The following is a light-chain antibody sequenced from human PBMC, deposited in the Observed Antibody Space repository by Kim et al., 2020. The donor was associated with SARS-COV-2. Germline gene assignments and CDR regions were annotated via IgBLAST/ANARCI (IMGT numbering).Light chain of an antibody. CDR2: AAS. V-gene: IGKV1D-16*01. Sequence: DIQMTQSPSSLSASIGDRVTITCRASQGISSWLAWYQQKPEKAPKCLIYAASSLQSGVPSRFSGSGSGTDFTLNISSLQPEDFATYYCQQYDSYPRTFGQGTRVDIK. J-gene: IGKJ1*01. CDR1: QGISSW. CDR3: QQYDSYPRT.